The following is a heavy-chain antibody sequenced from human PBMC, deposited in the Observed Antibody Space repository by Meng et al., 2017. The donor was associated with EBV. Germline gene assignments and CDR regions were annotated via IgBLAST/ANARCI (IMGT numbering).Heavy chain of an antibody. CDR3: ARNSIAAWGWFDP. D-gene: IGHD6-6*01. CDR1: GYTFTSYY. CDR2: INPSCGST. J-gene: IGHJ5*02. V-gene: IGHV1-46*01. Sequence: VQLVQSGAEVKKPGATVKVSCKASGYTFTSYYMHWVRQAPGQGLEWMGIINPSCGSTSYAQKFQGRVTMTRDMSTSTVYMELSSLRSEDTAVYYCARNSIAAWGWFDPWGQGTLVTVSS.